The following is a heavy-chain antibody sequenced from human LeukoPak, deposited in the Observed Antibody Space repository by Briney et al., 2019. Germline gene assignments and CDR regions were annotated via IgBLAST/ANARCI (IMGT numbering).Heavy chain of an antibody. V-gene: IGHV5-51*01. J-gene: IGHJ3*02. D-gene: IGHD2-15*01. Sequence: GESLKISCKASGFTFTTYWIGWVRQMPGKGLEWMGIIYPGDSDTKYSPSFQGQFTISADKSSSTAYLQWRRLKASDTVMYYCAGYSFKTVDAFDIWGQGTIVTVSA. CDR2: IYPGDSDT. CDR1: GFTFTTYW. CDR3: AGYSFKTVDAFDI.